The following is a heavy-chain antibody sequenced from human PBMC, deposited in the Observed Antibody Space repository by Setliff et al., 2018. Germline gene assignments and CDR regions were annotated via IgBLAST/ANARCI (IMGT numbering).Heavy chain of an antibody. CDR1: GYTFTNFG. CDR2: NSA. CDR3: ARGPPDFVVVTAAAKFDF. D-gene: IGHD2-2*01. V-gene: IGHV1-18*01. J-gene: IGHJ4*02. Sequence: ASVKVSCKPSGYTFTNFGINWVRQAPGQGLEWMGWNSAYAQKFQGRVTMTTDTPTSTAYMELRSLRSDDTAVYYCARGPPDFVVVTAAAKFDFWGQGTLVTVSS.